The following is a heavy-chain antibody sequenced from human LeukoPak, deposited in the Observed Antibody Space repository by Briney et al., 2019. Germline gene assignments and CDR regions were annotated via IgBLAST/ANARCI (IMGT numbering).Heavy chain of an antibody. Sequence: DGRNTIYADSVKGRFTISRDNAKNSLYLQMNSLRAEDTAVYYCAMTHCSGGSCYSEYFDYWGQGTLVTVSS. V-gene: IGHV3-74*01. CDR3: AMTHCSGGSCYSEYFDY. D-gene: IGHD2-15*01. CDR2: DGRNT. J-gene: IGHJ4*02.